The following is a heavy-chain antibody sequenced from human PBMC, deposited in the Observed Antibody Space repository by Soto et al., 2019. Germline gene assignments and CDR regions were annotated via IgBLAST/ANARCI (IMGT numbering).Heavy chain of an antibody. Sequence: SETLSLTCAVYGGSSSSFYWSWIRQSPGKGLEWIGEVNHSGSPIYNPSLKTRATISLDASRNQFSLTLNSLTAADTAVYYCADQTSAGYFDSWGQGTMVTVSS. CDR1: GGSSSSFY. CDR3: ADQTSAGYFDS. D-gene: IGHD6-13*01. J-gene: IGHJ4*02. CDR2: VNHSGSP. V-gene: IGHV4-34*01.